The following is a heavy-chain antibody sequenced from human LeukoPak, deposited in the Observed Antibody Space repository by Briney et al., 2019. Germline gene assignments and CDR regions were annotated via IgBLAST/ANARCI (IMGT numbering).Heavy chain of an antibody. CDR2: INPSGGTT. V-gene: IGHV1-46*01. Sequence: ASVKVSCKAFGYSFTSYYMHWVRQAPGQGLEWRGIINPSGGTTSYAQRFQDRVTMTRDTSTSTVYMELSSLRSEDTAVYFCARVRGYSLFDYWGQGILVTVSS. D-gene: IGHD5-18*01. J-gene: IGHJ4*02. CDR3: ARVRGYSLFDY. CDR1: GYSFTSYY.